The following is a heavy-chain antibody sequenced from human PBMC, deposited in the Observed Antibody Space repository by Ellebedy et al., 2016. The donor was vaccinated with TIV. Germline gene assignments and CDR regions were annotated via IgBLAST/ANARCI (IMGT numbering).Heavy chain of an antibody. V-gene: IGHV4-59*04. CDR2: IYYSGST. CDR3: VSRVVAVRHFDY. J-gene: IGHJ4*02. Sequence: MPGGSLRLSCAASGFTVSTKYMNWIRQPPGKGLEWIGNIYYSGSTYYNPSLKSRVAISVDTSKNQFSLKLSSVTAADTAIYYCVSRVVAVRHFDYWGQGTLVTVSS. CDR1: GFTVSTKY. D-gene: IGHD6-6*01.